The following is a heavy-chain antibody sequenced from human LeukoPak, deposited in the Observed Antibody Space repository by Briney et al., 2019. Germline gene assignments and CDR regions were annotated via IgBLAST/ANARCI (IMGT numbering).Heavy chain of an antibody. CDR1: GFTFDDYG. D-gene: IGHD5-18*01. Sequence: GGSLRLSCAASGFTFDDYGMSWVRQAPGKGLEWVSGINWNGGSTGYADSVKGRFTISRDNAKNSLYLQMNSLRAEDTALYYCARVMGYSYGHDAFDIWGQGTMVTVSS. CDR3: ARVMGYSYGHDAFDI. CDR2: INWNGGST. J-gene: IGHJ3*02. V-gene: IGHV3-20*04.